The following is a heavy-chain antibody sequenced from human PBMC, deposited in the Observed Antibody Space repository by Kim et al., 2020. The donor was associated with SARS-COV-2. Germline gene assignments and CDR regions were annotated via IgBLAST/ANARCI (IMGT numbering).Heavy chain of an antibody. CDR3: ARNMDV. V-gene: IGHV3-7*03. CDR2: DGSEK. J-gene: IGHJ6*02. Sequence: DGSEKNYVDSVKGRFTITRDNAKKSLYLKMNSLRAEDTALYYCARNMDVWGQGTTVTVSS.